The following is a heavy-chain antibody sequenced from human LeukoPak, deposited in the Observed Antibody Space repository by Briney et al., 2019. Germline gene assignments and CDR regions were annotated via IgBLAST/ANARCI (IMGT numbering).Heavy chain of an antibody. D-gene: IGHD3-16*01. CDR1: GLSFSDYW. Sequence: VGSPRLSCAAPGLSFSDYWIHSVLQVPGKGLVWVSRSNSDGSTTSYADAEMGRCTISRDNAKNTLYLQMNRLRAEDAAVYFCARGLYTFEIWGQGTMVTVSS. CDR3: ARGLYTFEI. CDR2: SNSDGSTT. V-gene: IGHV3-74*01. J-gene: IGHJ3*02.